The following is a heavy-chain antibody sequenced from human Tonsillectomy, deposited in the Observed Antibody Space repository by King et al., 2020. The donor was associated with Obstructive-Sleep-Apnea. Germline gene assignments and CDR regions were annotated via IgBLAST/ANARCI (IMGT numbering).Heavy chain of an antibody. D-gene: IGHD3-9*01. J-gene: IGHJ4*02. CDR1: GNTFTSYD. CDR2: MDPKSGNT. Sequence: VQLVESGAEVKKPGASVKVSCKASGNTFTSYDINWVRQATGQGLEWMGWMDPKSGNTGYAQKFQGRLTMTRNTSISTAYMELSSLRSEDTAVYYCARTHYDILPGSYYFDYWGQGTQVTVSS. CDR3: ARTHYDILPGSYYFDY. V-gene: IGHV1-8*01.